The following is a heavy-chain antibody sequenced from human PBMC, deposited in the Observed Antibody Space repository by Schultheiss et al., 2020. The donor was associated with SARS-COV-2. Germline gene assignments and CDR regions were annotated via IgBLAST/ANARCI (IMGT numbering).Heavy chain of an antibody. CDR3: ASGRVGYFQDAFDI. D-gene: IGHD2-2*03. V-gene: IGHV4-39*01. CDR2: IYYSGST. CDR1: GGSISSSSYY. Sequence: SETLSPTFSVSGGSISSSSYYWGWIRQPPGKGLEWIGSIYYSGSTYYNPSLKSRVTISVDTSKNQFSLKLSSVTAADTAVYYCASGRVGYFQDAFDIWGQGTMVTVSS. J-gene: IGHJ3*02.